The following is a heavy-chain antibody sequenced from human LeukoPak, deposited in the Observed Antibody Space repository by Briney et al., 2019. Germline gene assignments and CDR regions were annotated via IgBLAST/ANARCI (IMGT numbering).Heavy chain of an antibody. V-gene: IGHV1-18*01. J-gene: IGHJ4*02. Sequence: ASVKVSCKASGHTLTNYGISWVRQAPGQGLEWMGWISAYNGNTNYAQKLQGRVTMTTDTSTSTAYMELRSLRSDDTAVYYCARITMVRGHTPDYFDYWGQGTLVTVSS. CDR3: ARITMVRGHTPDYFDY. CDR1: GHTLTNYG. D-gene: IGHD3-10*01. CDR2: ISAYNGNT.